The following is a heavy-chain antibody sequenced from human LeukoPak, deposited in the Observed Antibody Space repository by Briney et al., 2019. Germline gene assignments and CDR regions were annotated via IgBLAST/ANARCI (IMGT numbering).Heavy chain of an antibody. Sequence: ASVKVSCKASGYTFTGYYMHWVRQAPGQGLEWMGWINPNSGGTNYAQKFQGRVTLTRDTSISTAYMELSRLRSHDTAVYYCATLRNYDILTAPDYWGQGTLVTVPS. D-gene: IGHD3-9*01. CDR2: INPNSGGT. CDR1: GYTFTGYY. V-gene: IGHV1-2*02. CDR3: ATLRNYDILTAPDY. J-gene: IGHJ4*02.